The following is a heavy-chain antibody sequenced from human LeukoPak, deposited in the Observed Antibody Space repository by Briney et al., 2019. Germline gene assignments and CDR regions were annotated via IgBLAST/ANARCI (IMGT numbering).Heavy chain of an antibody. CDR3: AGYYDIYYYGMDV. CDR1: GFTVSSNY. D-gene: IGHD3-9*01. CDR2: IYSGGST. Sequence: PGGSLRLSCAASGFTVSSNYMSWVRQAPGKGLQWVSVIYSGGSTYYADYVKRRFTISRDNSKNTLYLQMNSLRAEDTAVYYCAGYYDIYYYGMDVWGQGTTVTVSS. J-gene: IGHJ6*02. V-gene: IGHV3-66*01.